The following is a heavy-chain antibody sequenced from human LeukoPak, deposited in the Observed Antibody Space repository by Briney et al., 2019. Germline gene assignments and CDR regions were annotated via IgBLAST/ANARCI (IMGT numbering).Heavy chain of an antibody. V-gene: IGHV4-30-2*01. D-gene: IGHD6-13*01. Sequence: SSETLSLTCAVSGGSISSGGYSWSWIRQPPGKGLEWIGYIYHSGSTYYNPSLKSRVTISVDRSKNQFSLKLSSVTAADTAVYYCARQIAAAPKVDYWGQGTLVTVSS. CDR3: ARQIAAAPKVDY. J-gene: IGHJ4*02. CDR2: IYHSGST. CDR1: GGSISSGGYS.